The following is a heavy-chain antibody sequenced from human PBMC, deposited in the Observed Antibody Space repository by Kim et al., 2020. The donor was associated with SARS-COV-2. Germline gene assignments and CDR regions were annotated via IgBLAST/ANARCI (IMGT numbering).Heavy chain of an antibody. Sequence: SETLSLTCTVSGGSISSYYWSWIRQPPGKGLEWIGYIYYSGSTNYNPSLKSRVTISVDTSKNQFSLKLSSVTAADTAVYYCASSLPFEYSSSVNKYYHYYGMDVWGQGTTVTVSS. V-gene: IGHV4-59*13. CDR1: GGSISSYY. D-gene: IGHD6-6*01. J-gene: IGHJ6*02. CDR3: ASSLPFEYSSSVNKYYHYYGMDV. CDR2: IYYSGST.